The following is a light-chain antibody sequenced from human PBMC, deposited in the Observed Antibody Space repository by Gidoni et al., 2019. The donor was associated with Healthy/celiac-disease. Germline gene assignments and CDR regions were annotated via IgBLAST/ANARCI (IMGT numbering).Light chain of an antibody. CDR2: DAS. CDR3: QQRSNWPSTWT. V-gene: IGKV3-11*01. J-gene: IGKJ1*01. CDR1: QSVSSY. Sequence: EIVWTQSPATLSLSPGERATLSCRASQSVSSYLAWYQQKPGQAPRLLIYDASNRATGIPARFRGSGSGTYFTLTISSLAPEDFAVYYCQQRSNWPSTWTFGQGTKVEIK.